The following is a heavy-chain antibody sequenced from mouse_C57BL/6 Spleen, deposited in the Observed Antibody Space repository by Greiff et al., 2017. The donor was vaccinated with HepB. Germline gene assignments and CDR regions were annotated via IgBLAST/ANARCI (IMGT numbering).Heavy chain of an antibody. Sequence: VQLQQPGAELVRPGSSVKLSCKASGYTFTSYWMHWVKQRPMQGLEWIGNIDPSDSETHYNQKFKDKATLTVDKSSSTAYMQLSSLTSEDSAVYYCARSITTVVADFDYWGQGTTLTVSS. CDR3: ARSITTVVADFDY. J-gene: IGHJ2*01. D-gene: IGHD1-1*01. V-gene: IGHV1-52*01. CDR2: IDPSDSET. CDR1: GYTFTSYW.